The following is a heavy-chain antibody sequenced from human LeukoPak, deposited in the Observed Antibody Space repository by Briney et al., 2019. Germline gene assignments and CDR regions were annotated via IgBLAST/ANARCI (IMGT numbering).Heavy chain of an antibody. CDR2: INHSGST. D-gene: IGHD6-6*01. V-gene: IGHV4-34*01. CDR1: GGSFSGYY. J-gene: IGHJ4*02. Sequence: SETLSLTCAVYGGSFSGYYWSWIRQPPGKGLEWIGEINHSGSTNYNLSLKSRVTISVDTSKNQFSLKLSSVTAADTAVYYCASRDNSSSSFYWGQGTLVTVSS. CDR3: ASRDNSSSSFY.